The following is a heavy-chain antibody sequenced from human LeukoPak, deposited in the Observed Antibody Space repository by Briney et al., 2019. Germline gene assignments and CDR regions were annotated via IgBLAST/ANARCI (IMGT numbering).Heavy chain of an antibody. J-gene: IGHJ4*02. V-gene: IGHV1-69*05. D-gene: IGHD2-2*01. Sequence: SVKVSCKASGGTFSSYAIRWVRQAPGQGLEWMGGIIPIFGTANYAQKFQGTVTITTVESTSTAYMELSSLRSQDTAVYYCAVPAAMDGFDYWGQGTLVTVSS. CDR3: AVPAAMDGFDY. CDR2: IIPIFGTA. CDR1: GGTFSSYA.